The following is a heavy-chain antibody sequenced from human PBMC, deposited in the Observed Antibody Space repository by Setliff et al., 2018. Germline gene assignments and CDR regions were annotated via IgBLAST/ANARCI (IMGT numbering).Heavy chain of an antibody. CDR2: ISAYTWNA. V-gene: IGHV1-18*01. CDR3: SRLVRYCTTTSCQRLSGDEY. D-gene: IGHD2-2*01. Sequence: ASVKVSCKASGYTFSDYGITWVRQAPGQGLEWMGWISAYTWNAYYAHKLQDRVTMTTDTSTGTAYMELRSLTSDDTAVYYCSRLVRYCTTTSCQRLSGDEYWGQGTVVTVSS. J-gene: IGHJ4*02. CDR1: GYTFSDYG.